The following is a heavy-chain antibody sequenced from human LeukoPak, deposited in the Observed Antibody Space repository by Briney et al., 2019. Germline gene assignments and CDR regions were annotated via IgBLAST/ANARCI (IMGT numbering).Heavy chain of an antibody. CDR3: ASGPPREVGNY. D-gene: IGHD2-15*01. CDR2: VYQSGST. V-gene: IGHV4-38-2*02. CDR1: GYPVTSGYS. Sequence: SETLSLTCTVPGYPVTSGYSWVWIRQPPGKGLEWIGSVYQSGSTYYNPSLKSRVTISVDTSKNQFSLKLRSVTAADTAVYYCASGPPREVGNYWGQGTLVTVSS. J-gene: IGHJ4*02.